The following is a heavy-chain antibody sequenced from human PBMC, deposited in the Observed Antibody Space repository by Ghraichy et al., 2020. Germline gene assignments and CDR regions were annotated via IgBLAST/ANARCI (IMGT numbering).Heavy chain of an antibody. CDR2: VTTGGDGT. V-gene: IGHV3-23*01. J-gene: IGHJ6*02. CDR3: AKSVSRTSPVMDV. D-gene: IGHD6-13*01. CDR1: GFSFSNHV. Sequence: GGSLRLSCAAAGFSFSNHVMRWIRQAPGKGLEWVSSVTTGGDGTFYADSVKGRFTISRDISKSTLYLQMNNLRAEDTAVYYCAKSVSRTSPVMDVWGQGTTVTVSS.